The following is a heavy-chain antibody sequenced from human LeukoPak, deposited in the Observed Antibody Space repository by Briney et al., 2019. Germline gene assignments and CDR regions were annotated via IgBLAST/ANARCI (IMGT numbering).Heavy chain of an antibody. CDR3: AKASTFSGSPADY. CDR2: ISGSGGST. Sequence: GGSLRLSCAASGFTFSSYAMNWVRQVPGKGLEWFSAISGSGGSTYYADSVKGRFTISRDNSKNTLSLQMNGLRADDTAVYYCAKASTFSGSPADYWGQGTLVTVSS. D-gene: IGHD1-26*01. CDR1: GFTFSSYA. V-gene: IGHV3-23*01. J-gene: IGHJ4*02.